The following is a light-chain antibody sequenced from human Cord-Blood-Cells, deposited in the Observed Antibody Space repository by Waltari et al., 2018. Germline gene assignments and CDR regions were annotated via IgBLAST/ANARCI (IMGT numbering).Light chain of an antibody. CDR1: QSVLYSSNNKNY. CDR3: QQYYSTPRT. CDR2: WAS. Sequence: DIVMTQSPDSLAVSLGERATINCKSSQSVLYSSNNKNYLAWYQKKPGQPPKLLIYWASTRESGVPDRFSGGASGTDFALTISSLQAEEVAVYYCQQYYSTPRTFGQGTKVEIK. J-gene: IGKJ1*01. V-gene: IGKV4-1*01.